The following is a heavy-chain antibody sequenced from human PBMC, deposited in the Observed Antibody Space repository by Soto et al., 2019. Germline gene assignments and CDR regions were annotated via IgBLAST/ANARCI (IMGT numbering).Heavy chain of an antibody. Sequence: QVQLQESGPGLVKPSQTLSLTCIVSGDSISSGYYYWTWIRQPPGKGLEWIGYIYNNGSTYYNPSLKSRITISLETSKKQFSLNLSSVTAADTAVYYCARGNDYAELGPDSWGQGTLVTVSS. CDR2: IYNNGST. V-gene: IGHV4-30-4*01. CDR3: ARGNDYAELGPDS. J-gene: IGHJ4*02. CDR1: GDSISSGYYY. D-gene: IGHD4-17*01.